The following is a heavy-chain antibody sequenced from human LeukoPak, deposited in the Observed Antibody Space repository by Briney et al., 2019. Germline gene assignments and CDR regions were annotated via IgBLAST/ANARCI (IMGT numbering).Heavy chain of an antibody. Sequence: GGSLRLSCAASGFTFDDYAMHWVRQAPGKGLEWVSGISWNSGSIGYADSVKGRFTISRDNAKNSLYLQMNSLRAEDMALDYCAKGDSSSWYWYFDLWGRGTLVTVSS. J-gene: IGHJ2*01. CDR1: GFTFDDYA. V-gene: IGHV3-9*03. CDR2: ISWNSGSI. D-gene: IGHD6-13*01. CDR3: AKGDSSSWYWYFDL.